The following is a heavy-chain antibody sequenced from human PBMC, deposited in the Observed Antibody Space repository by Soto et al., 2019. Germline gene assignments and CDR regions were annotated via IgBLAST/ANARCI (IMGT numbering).Heavy chain of an antibody. CDR3: ARRHTTSGGGFDY. V-gene: IGHV4-31*02. D-gene: IGHD2-15*01. J-gene: IGHJ4*02. CDR1: GDSINSGAYS. Sequence: SETLSLTCSVSGDSINSGAYSWTWIRQRPRRGLECISYMHFDGRTYYNPSIQSRTATSVETSKNQFSLELASVTDADTAVYFCARRHTTSGGGFDYWGQGILVTVSS. CDR2: MHFDGRT.